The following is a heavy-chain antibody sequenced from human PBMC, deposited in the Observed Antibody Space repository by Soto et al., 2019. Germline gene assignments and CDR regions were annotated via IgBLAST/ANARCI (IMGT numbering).Heavy chain of an antibody. CDR2: IIPIFGTA. V-gene: IGHV1-69*13. D-gene: IGHD3-9*01. CDR3: ARGLVPYYDILTGCYILDY. J-gene: IGHJ4*02. Sequence: SVKVSCKASGGTFSSYAISWVRQAPGQGLEWMGGIIPIFGTANYAQKFQGRVTITADESTSTAYMELSSLRSEDTAVYYCARGLVPYYDILTGCYILDYWGQGTLVTVSS. CDR1: GGTFSSYA.